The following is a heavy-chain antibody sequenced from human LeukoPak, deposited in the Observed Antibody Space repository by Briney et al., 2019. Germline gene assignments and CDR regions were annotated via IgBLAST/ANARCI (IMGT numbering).Heavy chain of an antibody. D-gene: IGHD1-26*01. J-gene: IGHJ4*02. Sequence: GASVKVSRELSVYTLTELFMHGGPQAPGKGRGWMEGFDPEDGESIYAQKFHGRVTMTEDTSTDTAYMELSSLRSEDTAVYYCATERFSVGYWLWGQGTLVTVST. CDR1: VYTLTELF. CDR3: ATERFSVGYWL. CDR2: FDPEDGES. V-gene: IGHV1-24*01.